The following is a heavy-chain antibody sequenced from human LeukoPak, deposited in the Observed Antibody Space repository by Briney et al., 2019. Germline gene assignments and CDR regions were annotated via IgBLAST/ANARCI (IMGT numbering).Heavy chain of an antibody. Sequence: SETLSLTCTVSGGSISSSSYYWGWIRQPPGKGLEWIGSIYYSGSTYYNPSLKSRVTISGDTSKNQFPLKLSSVTAADTAVYYCARLTGIGGGFDYWGQGTLVTVSS. CDR1: GGSISSSSYY. V-gene: IGHV4-39*06. J-gene: IGHJ4*02. D-gene: IGHD1-14*01. CDR3: ARLTGIGGGFDY. CDR2: IYYSGST.